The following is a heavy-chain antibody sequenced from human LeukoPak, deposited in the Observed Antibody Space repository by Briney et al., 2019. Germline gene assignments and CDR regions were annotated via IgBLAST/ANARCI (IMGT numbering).Heavy chain of an antibody. CDR1: GGTFSSYA. Sequence: GASVAVSCKASGGTFSSYAISWVRQAPGQGLEWMGRIIPILGIANYAQKFQGRVTITADKSTSTAYMELSSLRSEDTAVYYCARAPDCGGDCYSPPYYYYYGMDVWGQGTTVTVSS. D-gene: IGHD2-21*02. CDR3: ARAPDCGGDCYSPPYYYYYGMDV. V-gene: IGHV1-69*10. J-gene: IGHJ6*02. CDR2: IIPILGIA.